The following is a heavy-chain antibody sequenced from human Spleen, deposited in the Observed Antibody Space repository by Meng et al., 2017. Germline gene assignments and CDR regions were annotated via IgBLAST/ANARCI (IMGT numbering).Heavy chain of an antibody. CDR2: ISSESAYV. D-gene: IGHD3-10*01. J-gene: IGHJ4*02. CDR1: GFTFSSYE. CDR3: TREGVVMGRGFFVRGAFDY. Sequence: GGSLRLSCAASGFTFSSYEMNWVRQAPGKGLEWVSSISSESAYVYYADSVKGRFTISRDNAKNSLYLQMNSLRAEDTAVYYCTREGVVMGRGFFVRGAFDYWGQGTQVTVSS. V-gene: IGHV3-21*01.